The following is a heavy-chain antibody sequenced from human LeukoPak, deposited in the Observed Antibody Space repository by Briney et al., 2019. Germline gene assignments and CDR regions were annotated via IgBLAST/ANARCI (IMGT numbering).Heavy chain of an antibody. CDR3: ARVGPPQSRYDFWSGYYPDYYYYGMDV. D-gene: IGHD3-3*01. CDR2: INPSGGST. J-gene: IGHJ6*02. V-gene: IGHV1-46*01. CDR1: GYTFTSYY. Sequence: ASVKVSCKASGYTFTSYYMHWVRQAPGQGLEWMGIINPSGGSTSYAQKFQGRVTMTRDTSTSTVYMELSSLRSEDTAVYYCARVGPPQSRYDFWSGYYPDYYYYGMDVWGQGTTVTVSS.